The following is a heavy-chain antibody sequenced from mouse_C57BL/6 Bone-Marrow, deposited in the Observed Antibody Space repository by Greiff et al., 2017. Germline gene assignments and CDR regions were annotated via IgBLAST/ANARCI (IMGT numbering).Heavy chain of an antibody. CDR1: GYTFTSYG. Sequence: VQLQQSGAELARPWASVTLSCKASGYTFTSYGFCWVKPRIGQGLVWIGEIYPRSGKTYYNEKFKSKATLTADKSSSAAYMELRCLTSKDSAVYDSARHYCDSRDWYVDVWGTGTTVTVSA. CDR2: IYPRSGKT. J-gene: IGHJ1*03. V-gene: IGHV1-81*01. D-gene: IGHD1-1*01. CDR3: ARHYCDSRDWYVDV.